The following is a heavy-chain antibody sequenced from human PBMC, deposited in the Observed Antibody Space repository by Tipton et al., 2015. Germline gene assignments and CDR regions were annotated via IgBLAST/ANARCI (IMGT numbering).Heavy chain of an antibody. CDR1: GFTFSSYS. Sequence: SLRLSCAVSGFTFSSYSMNWVRQAPGKGLEWVASITSYGTFIFYADSVKGRFTISRDNAKNSLYLQMNSLRDEDTGVYYCARDRAGGNSAVDYWGQGTLVTVSS. J-gene: IGHJ4*02. CDR3: ARDRAGGNSAVDY. D-gene: IGHD4-23*01. CDR2: ITSYGTFI. V-gene: IGHV3-21*01.